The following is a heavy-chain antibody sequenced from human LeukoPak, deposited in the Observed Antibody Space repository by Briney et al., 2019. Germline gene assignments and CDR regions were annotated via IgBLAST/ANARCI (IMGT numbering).Heavy chain of an antibody. Sequence: GGSQRLSCAASGFTFSSNAMSWGRQAPGKGLEWVSAISGSGGSTYYADSVKGRFTISRDNSKNTLYLQMNSLRAEDTAVYYCAGGYSYGYATYWGQGTLATVSS. J-gene: IGHJ4*02. V-gene: IGHV3-23*01. CDR1: GFTFSSNA. CDR3: AGGYSYGYATY. CDR2: ISGSGGST. D-gene: IGHD5-18*01.